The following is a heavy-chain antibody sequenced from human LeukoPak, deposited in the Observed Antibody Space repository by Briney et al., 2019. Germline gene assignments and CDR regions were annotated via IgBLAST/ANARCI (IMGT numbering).Heavy chain of an antibody. J-gene: IGHJ3*01. D-gene: IGHD5-12*01. CDR2: IRSKTYGGTI. CDR1: GFTFGDYA. V-gene: IGHV3-49*04. Sequence: SLRLSCTASGFTFGDYAMSWVRQAPGKGLEWVGFIRSKTYGGTIEYAASVKGRFTISRDDSKSIAYLQMNSLKTEDTAVYYCTRAQTKSGYDLYRWGQGTMVTVSS. CDR3: TRAQTKSGYDLYR.